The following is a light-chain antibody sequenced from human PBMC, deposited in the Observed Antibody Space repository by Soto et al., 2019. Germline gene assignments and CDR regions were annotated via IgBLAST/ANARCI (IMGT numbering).Light chain of an antibody. J-gene: IGKJ1*01. Sequence: DIQMTQSPSTLSASVGDRVTITCRASQSISSWLAWYQQKPGKATKLLIYKASSLESGVPSRFSGSGSGTEFTITISSLQPDDFATYYCQQYNSLWTFGQGTKVDIK. V-gene: IGKV1-5*03. CDR3: QQYNSLWT. CDR1: QSISSW. CDR2: KAS.